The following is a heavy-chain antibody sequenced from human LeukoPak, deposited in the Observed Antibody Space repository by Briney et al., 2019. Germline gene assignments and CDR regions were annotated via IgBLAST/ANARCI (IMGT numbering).Heavy chain of an antibody. D-gene: IGHD2-2*01. V-gene: IGHV3-23*01. Sequence: GGSLRLSCAASGLTFSVYAMNWVRQAPGKGPEWVSTIGSSGLVYYADSVKGRFTISRDIPKNTLYLQMNSLRAEDTAVYYCAKDSVVVPAAPYGMDVWGQGTTVTVSS. CDR1: GLTFSVYA. CDR3: AKDSVVVPAAPYGMDV. CDR2: IGSSGLV. J-gene: IGHJ6*02.